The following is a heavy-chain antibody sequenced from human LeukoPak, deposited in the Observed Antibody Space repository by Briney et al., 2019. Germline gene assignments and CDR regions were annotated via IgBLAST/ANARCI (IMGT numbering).Heavy chain of an antibody. CDR3: ANVKEYSSGWPFDY. D-gene: IGHD6-19*01. CDR1: GFTFSSYA. CDR2: ISYDGSNK. Sequence: PGGSLRLSCAASGFTFSSYAMSWVRQAPGKGLEWVAVISYDGSNKYYADSVKGRFTISRDNSKNTLYLQMNSLRAEDTAVYYCANVKEYSSGWPFDYWGQGTLVTVSS. V-gene: IGHV3-30-3*01. J-gene: IGHJ4*02.